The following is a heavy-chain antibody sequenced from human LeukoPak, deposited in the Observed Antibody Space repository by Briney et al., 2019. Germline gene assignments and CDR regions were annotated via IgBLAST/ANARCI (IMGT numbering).Heavy chain of an antibody. Sequence: ASVKVSCKASGYTFTSYAMHWVRQAPGQRLEWMGWINAGNGNTKYSQKFQGRVTITRDTSISTAYMELSRLRSDDTAVYYCASSLYGSGSGYFDYWGQGTLVTVSS. CDR3: ASSLYGSGSGYFDY. J-gene: IGHJ4*02. CDR2: INAGNGNT. CDR1: GYTFTSYA. D-gene: IGHD3-10*01. V-gene: IGHV1-3*01.